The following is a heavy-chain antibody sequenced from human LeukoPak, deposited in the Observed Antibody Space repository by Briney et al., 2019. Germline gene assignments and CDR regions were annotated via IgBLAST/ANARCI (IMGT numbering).Heavy chain of an antibody. J-gene: IGHJ3*02. CDR1: GFTFSNYW. D-gene: IGHD1-26*01. CDR2: IHQDGSRT. V-gene: IGHV3-7*01. CDR3: ASDPPWENDAFDI. Sequence: GGSLRLSCAASGFTFSNYWMSWVRQAPGKGLEWVANIHQDGSRTYYLDSVKGRFTISRDNGKSSLYLQMNSLRAEDTAVYYCASDPPWENDAFDIWGQGTMVTVFS.